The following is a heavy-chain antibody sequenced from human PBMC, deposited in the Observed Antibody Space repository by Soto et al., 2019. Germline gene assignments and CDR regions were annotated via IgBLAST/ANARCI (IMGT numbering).Heavy chain of an antibody. V-gene: IGHV3-30-3*01. Sequence: GGALRLSCAVSGLTFSNYWMHWVRQAPGKGLEWVAVISYDGSNKYYADSVKGRFTISRDNSKNTLYLQMNSLRAEDTAVYYCARDRIAARAYYYYGMDVWGQGTTVTVSS. CDR3: ARDRIAARAYYYYGMDV. D-gene: IGHD6-6*01. J-gene: IGHJ6*02. CDR2: ISYDGSNK. CDR1: GLTFSNYW.